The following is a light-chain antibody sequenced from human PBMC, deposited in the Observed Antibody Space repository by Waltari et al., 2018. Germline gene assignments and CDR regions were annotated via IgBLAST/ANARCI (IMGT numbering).Light chain of an antibody. CDR1: QSVSNNY. J-gene: IGKJ1*01. Sequence: EIVLTQSPGTLSLSPGERATLSCRASQSVSNNYLAWYRQKPGQAPRLLIYDASSGATGIPDRCSGSGSGTDFTLTISRLEPEDFAVYYCQQHGSSLWTFGQGTKVEVK. CDR3: QQHGSSLWT. V-gene: IGKV3-20*01. CDR2: DAS.